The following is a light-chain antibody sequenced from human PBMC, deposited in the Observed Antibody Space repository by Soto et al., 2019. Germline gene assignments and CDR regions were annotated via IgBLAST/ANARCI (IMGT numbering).Light chain of an antibody. CDR3: QQYNVWPLT. Sequence: EIVMTQSPATLSVSPGERATLSCRASQSVSSNLARYQQKPVQTPKRLIYVASTRATGIPARFSGSGSGTEFTLTISSLQSEDFAVYYCQQYNVWPLTFGGWTKVEFK. CDR2: VAS. CDR1: QSVSSN. J-gene: IGKJ4*01. V-gene: IGKV3-15*01.